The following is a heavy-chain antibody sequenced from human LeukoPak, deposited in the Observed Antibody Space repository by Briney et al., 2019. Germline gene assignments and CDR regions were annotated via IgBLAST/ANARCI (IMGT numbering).Heavy chain of an antibody. J-gene: IGHJ4*02. CDR1: GGSISSSSYY. Sequence: SENLSLTCTVSGGSISSSSYYWGWIRQPPGKGLEWIGSIYYSGSTYYNPSLKSRVTISVDTSKNQFSLKLSSVTAADTAVYYCARLNMVRGVIIYWGQGTLVTVSS. V-gene: IGHV4-39*07. CDR2: IYYSGST. D-gene: IGHD3-10*01. CDR3: ARLNMVRGVIIY.